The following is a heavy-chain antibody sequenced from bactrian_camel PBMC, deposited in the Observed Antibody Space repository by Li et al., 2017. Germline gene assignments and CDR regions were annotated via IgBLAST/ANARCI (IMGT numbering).Heavy chain of an antibody. D-gene: IGHD3*01. Sequence: VQLVESGGGSVQAGGSLRLSCTASGLAFSTSCMAWFRQAPGKEREAVAAVEDDGITRESISSYTDSVKGRFTVSKDSAKNTLYLEMNSLKPEDTGMYYCASDTSGDLCEYCTGGYCTFTSPRGLEMWGQGTQVTVS. CDR1: GLAFSTSC. CDR3: ASDTSGDLCEYCTGGYCTFTSPRGLEM. V-gene: IGHV3S26*01. CDR2: VEDDGITRESIS. J-gene: IGHJ2*01.